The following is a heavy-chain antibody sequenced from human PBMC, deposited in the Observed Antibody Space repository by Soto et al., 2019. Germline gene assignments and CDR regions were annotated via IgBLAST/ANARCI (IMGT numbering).Heavy chain of an antibody. J-gene: IGHJ5*02. V-gene: IGHV3-30-3*01. Sequence: GGSLRLSCAASGFTFGSYAMHWVRQAPGKGLEWVAVISYDGSNKYYADSVKGRFTISRDNSKNTLYLQMNSLRAEDTAVYYCARVSDFWSGYYTHLENWFDPWGQGTLVTVSS. CDR2: ISYDGSNK. CDR1: GFTFGSYA. CDR3: ARVSDFWSGYYTHLENWFDP. D-gene: IGHD3-3*01.